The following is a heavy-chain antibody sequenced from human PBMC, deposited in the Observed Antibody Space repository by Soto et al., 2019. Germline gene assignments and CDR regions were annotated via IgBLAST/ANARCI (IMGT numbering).Heavy chain of an antibody. CDR3: ARDSYSSGWYGDY. V-gene: IGHV3-48*03. D-gene: IGHD6-19*01. Sequence: EVQLVESGGGLVQPGGSLRLSCAASGFTFSSYEMNWVRQAPGKGLEWVSYISSSGSTIYYADSVKGRFTISRDNAKNSLYLQMNSLRAEDKAVYYCARDSYSSGWYGDYWGQGTLVTVSS. CDR1: GFTFSSYE. J-gene: IGHJ4*02. CDR2: ISSSGSTI.